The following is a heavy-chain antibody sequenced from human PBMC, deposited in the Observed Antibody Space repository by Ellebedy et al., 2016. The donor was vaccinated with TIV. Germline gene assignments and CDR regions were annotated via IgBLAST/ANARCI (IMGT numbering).Heavy chain of an antibody. D-gene: IGHD6-6*01. CDR3: ARDLRITARDYYLDY. CDR2: INQDGSDR. V-gene: IGHV3-7*03. CDR1: GISFLGYW. J-gene: IGHJ4*02. Sequence: GGSLRLSCAGSGISFLGYWMSWVRQAPGKGLEWVANINQDGSDRSYVDSVRGRFTISRDNAKNSLYLQMNRLRADDTAFYYCARDLRITARDYYLDYWGQGTLVTVSS.